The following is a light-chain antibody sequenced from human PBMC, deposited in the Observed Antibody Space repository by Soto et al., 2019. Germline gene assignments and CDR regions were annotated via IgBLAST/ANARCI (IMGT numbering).Light chain of an antibody. J-gene: IGKJ2*01. CDR2: WAS. Sequence: DIVMTQSPDSLAVSLGEGATINCKSSQSVLYSSNNKNYLAWYQQKPGQPPKLLIYWASTRESGVPDRFSGSGSGTDLTLTIGSLQAEDVAVYYCQQYYSTPYTFGQGTNLEIK. V-gene: IGKV4-1*01. CDR3: QQYYSTPYT. CDR1: QSVLYSSNNKNY.